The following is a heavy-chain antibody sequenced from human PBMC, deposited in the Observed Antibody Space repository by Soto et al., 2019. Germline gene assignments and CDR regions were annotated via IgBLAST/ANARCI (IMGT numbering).Heavy chain of an antibody. V-gene: IGHV3-30*18. CDR1: GFTVSSFG. CDR2: ISYDGTNK. CDR3: AKQSGSHYDHLSGMDV. D-gene: IGHD1-26*01. Sequence: PXGSLTLTFAASGFTVSSFGMHWVRQAPGKGLEWVAFISYDGTNKYYADSVKGRFTISRDNSKNTLYLQMNSQRAEDTAVYYCAKQSGSHYDHLSGMDVWGQGTTVTVS. J-gene: IGHJ6*02.